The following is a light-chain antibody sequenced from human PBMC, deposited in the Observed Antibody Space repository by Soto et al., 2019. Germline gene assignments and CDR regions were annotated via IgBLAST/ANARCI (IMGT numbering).Light chain of an antibody. CDR1: QILVYSDGQTY. V-gene: IGKV2-30*01. CDR3: MQGTHWPRT. CDR2: KVS. J-gene: IGKJ1*01. Sequence: DVVMTQSQLSLAVTLSQPASISFRSSQILVYSDGQTYLNWFQQRXGQSPRXXIYKVSNRESGVPERFSGSGSGANCTLNISRVEAEDVGVDDCMQGTHWPRTFGQGTKVDI.